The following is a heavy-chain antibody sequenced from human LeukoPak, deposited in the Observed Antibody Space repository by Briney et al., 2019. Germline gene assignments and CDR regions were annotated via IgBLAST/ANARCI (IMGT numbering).Heavy chain of an antibody. CDR3: ARGPLVAGFMYFDY. CDR1: GGSISSSSYY. CDR2: IYDSGST. V-gene: IGHV4-39*07. J-gene: IGHJ4*02. Sequence: PSETLSLTCTVSGGSISSSSYYWGWIGQPPGKGLEWIGSIYDSGSTYYNPSLKSRVTISVDTSKNQFSLKLSSVTAADTAVYYCARGPLVAGFMYFDYWGQGILVTVSS. D-gene: IGHD6-19*01.